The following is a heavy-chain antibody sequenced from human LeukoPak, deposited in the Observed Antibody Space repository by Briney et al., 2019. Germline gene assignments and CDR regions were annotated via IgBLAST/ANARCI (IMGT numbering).Heavy chain of an antibody. CDR2: IHGDASST. D-gene: IGHD1-26*01. V-gene: IGHV3-74*01. CDR1: GFTYGNYW. J-gene: IGHJ4*02. CDR3: ATSLYSGTKLDY. Sequence: GGSLRLSCAASGFTYGNYWMHWVRQTPGKGLVWVSRIHGDASSTSYADSVKGRFTISRDRAKNTLYLQMNGLRADDTAVYYCATSLYSGTKLDYWGQGTLVTVSS.